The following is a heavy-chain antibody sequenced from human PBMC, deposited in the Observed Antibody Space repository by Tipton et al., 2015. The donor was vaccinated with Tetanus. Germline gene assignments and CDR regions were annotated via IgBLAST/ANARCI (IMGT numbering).Heavy chain of an antibody. V-gene: IGHV4-39*07. J-gene: IGHJ6*02. CDR1: GASMSSSSYY. Sequence: TLSLTCNVSGASMSSSSYYWDWIRQPPGKGLEWIGSIYYSGSSYYNPSLESRVTISLDTSKNRFSLKLTSVTAADTAVYYCARDRGVRGGYYYYHGMDVWGQGTTVTVSS. D-gene: IGHD3-10*01. CDR3: ARDRGVRGGYYYYHGMDV. CDR2: IYYSGSS.